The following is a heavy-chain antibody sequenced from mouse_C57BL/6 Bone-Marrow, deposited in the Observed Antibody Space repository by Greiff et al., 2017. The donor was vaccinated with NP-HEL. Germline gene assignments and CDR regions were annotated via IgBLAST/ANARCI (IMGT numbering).Heavy chain of an antibody. Sequence: QVQLQQSGAELVMPGASVKLSCKASGYTFTSYWMHWVKQRPGQGLEWIGEIDPSDSYTNYNQKFKGKSTLTVDKSSSTAYMQLSSLTSEDSAVYYCARRLYDYSPWFAYWGQGTLVTVSA. CDR2: IDPSDSYT. D-gene: IGHD2-4*01. J-gene: IGHJ3*01. CDR3: ARRLYDYSPWFAY. V-gene: IGHV1-69*01. CDR1: GYTFTSYW.